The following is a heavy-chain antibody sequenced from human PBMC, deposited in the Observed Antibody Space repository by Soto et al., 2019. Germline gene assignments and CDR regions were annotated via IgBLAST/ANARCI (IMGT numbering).Heavy chain of an antibody. Sequence: GASVKVSCKASGYMFTTFGIGWVRQAPGQGFEWMGWVSGYNGNTNYAQKLQGRVTMTTDTSTSTAYMELRSLRSDDTAVYYCARSVDLKNWFDPWGQGTLVTVSS. CDR2: VSGYNGNT. CDR3: ARSVDLKNWFDP. CDR1: GYMFTTFG. D-gene: IGHD2-15*01. J-gene: IGHJ5*02. V-gene: IGHV1-18*01.